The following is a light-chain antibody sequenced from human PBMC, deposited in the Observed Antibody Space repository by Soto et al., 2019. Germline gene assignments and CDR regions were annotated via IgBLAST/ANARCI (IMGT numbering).Light chain of an antibody. CDR3: AAWDDSLSGWL. CDR2: RNN. J-gene: IGLJ3*02. Sequence: QSALTQPPSASGTPGQRVTISCSGSSSNIGTNYVYWYQQLPGTAPKLLIYRNNQRPSGVPDRFSGSKSGTSASLVVSGLRSEDEADYYCAAWDDSLSGWLFGGGTKLTVL. V-gene: IGLV1-47*01. CDR1: SSNIGTNY.